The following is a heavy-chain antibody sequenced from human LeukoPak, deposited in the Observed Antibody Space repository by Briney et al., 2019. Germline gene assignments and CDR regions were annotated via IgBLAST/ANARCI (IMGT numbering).Heavy chain of an antibody. J-gene: IGHJ4*02. D-gene: IGHD3-22*01. CDR3: ARGYYDSRGDY. CDR2: INHGGST. V-gene: IGHV4-34*01. CDR1: GGSFSGYY. Sequence: PSETLSLTCAVYGGSFSGYYWSWIRQPPGKGLEWIGEINHGGSTNYNPSLKSRVTISVDTSKNQFSLKLSSVTAADTSVYYCARGYYDSRGDYWGQGTLVTVSS.